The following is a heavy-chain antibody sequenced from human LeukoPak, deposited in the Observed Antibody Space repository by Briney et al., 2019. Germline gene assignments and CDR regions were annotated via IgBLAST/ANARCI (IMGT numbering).Heavy chain of an antibody. CDR2: ISWSSGSI. D-gene: IGHD5-18*01. CDR3: AKLAAGYSDAFDI. J-gene: IGHJ3*02. CDR1: GFTFDDYA. V-gene: IGHV3-9*01. Sequence: GGSLRLSCAASGFTFDDYAMHWVRQAPGKGLEWVSGISWSSGSIGYADSVKGRFTISRDNAKNSLYLQMNSLRAEDTALYYCAKLAAGYSDAFDIWGQGTMVTVSS.